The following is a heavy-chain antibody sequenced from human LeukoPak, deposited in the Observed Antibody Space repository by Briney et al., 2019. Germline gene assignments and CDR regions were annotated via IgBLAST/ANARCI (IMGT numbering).Heavy chain of an antibody. CDR3: ARDDRVAAAGTFNWFDP. J-gene: IGHJ5*02. D-gene: IGHD6-13*01. CDR2: ISSSSSYI. CDR1: GFTFGDYA. Sequence: PGGSLRHSCTASGFTFGDYAMSWVRQAPGKGLEWVSSISSSSSYIYYADSVKGRFTISRDNAKNSLYLQMNSLRAEDTAVYYCARDDRVAAAGTFNWFDPWGQGTLVTVSS. V-gene: IGHV3-21*01.